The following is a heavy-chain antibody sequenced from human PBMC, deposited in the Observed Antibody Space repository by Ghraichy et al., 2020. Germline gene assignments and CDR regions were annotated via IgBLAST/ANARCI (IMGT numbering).Heavy chain of an antibody. D-gene: IGHD3-9*01. J-gene: IGHJ4*01. Sequence: GGSLRLSCTASGFTFSNYAMSWVRQAPGKGLEWVSLISGSGDTAHYADSVKGRFTISRDNSNRTLHLQMNSLRAEDAAMYYCAKAGLRYFDGSFQILYYFDYWGHGAQVTVSS. V-gene: IGHV3-23*01. CDR1: GFTFSNYA. CDR3: AKAGLRYFDGSFQILYYFDY. CDR2: ISGSGDTA.